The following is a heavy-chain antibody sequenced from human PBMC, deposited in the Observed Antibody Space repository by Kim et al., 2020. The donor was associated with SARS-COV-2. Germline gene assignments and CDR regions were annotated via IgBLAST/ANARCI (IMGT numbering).Heavy chain of an antibody. CDR2: IYYSGST. CDR3: ARHSSFRRDGYNF. V-gene: IGHV4-39*01. CDR1: GGSISSSSYY. Sequence: SETLSLTCTVSGGSISSSSYYWGWIRQPPGKGLEWIGSIYYSGSTYYNPSLKSRVTISVDTSKNQFSLKLSSVTAADTAVYYCARHSSFRRDGYNFWGQGTLVTVSS. D-gene: IGHD5-12*01. J-gene: IGHJ4*02.